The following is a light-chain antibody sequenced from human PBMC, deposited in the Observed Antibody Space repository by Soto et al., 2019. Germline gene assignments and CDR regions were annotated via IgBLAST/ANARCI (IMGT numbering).Light chain of an antibody. V-gene: IGKV1-5*03. J-gene: IGKJ1*01. CDR1: QNLNSW. CDR3: QQYNSYSSGT. CDR2: KAS. Sequence: DVQMTQSPSTLSASVGDRVTITCRASQNLNSWLAWYQQKPGKAPKLLIYKASSLENEVPSRFSGSGSGTEFTLTINSLQPEDFAIYYCQQYNSYSSGTGGQGTKVEIK.